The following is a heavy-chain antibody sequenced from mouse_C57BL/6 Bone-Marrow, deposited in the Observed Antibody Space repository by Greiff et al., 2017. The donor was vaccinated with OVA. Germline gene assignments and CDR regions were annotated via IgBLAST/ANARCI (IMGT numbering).Heavy chain of an antibody. J-gene: IGHJ2*01. Sequence: QVQLQQSGPELVRPGASVKISCKAPGYTFTSHWMQWVRQRPGQGLEWIGEIFHESGSTKYHEKVEGKATRTVDTSSSTAYVQLSSLTSEDSAVYFCATNLDYWGQGTTLTVSS. CDR2: IFHESGST. CDR1: GYTFTSHW. CDR3: ATNLDY. V-gene: IGHV1-56*01.